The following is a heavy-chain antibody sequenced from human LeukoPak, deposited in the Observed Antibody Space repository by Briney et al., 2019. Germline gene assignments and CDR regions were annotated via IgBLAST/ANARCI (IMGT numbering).Heavy chain of an antibody. D-gene: IGHD3-10*01. J-gene: IGHJ4*02. CDR1: GFTFSSYG. CDR2: ISYDGSNK. Sequence: PGGSLRLSCAASGFTFSSYGMHCVRQAPGKGLEWVAVISYDGSNKYYADSVKGRFTISRDNSKNTLYLQMNSLRAEDTAVYCCAKDAYGSGSYCLDYWGQGTLVTVSS. V-gene: IGHV3-30*18. CDR3: AKDAYGSGSYCLDY.